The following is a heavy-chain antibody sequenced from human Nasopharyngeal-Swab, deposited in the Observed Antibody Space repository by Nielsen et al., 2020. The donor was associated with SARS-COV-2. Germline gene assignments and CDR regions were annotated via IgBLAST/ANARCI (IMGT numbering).Heavy chain of an antibody. J-gene: IGHJ4*02. CDR2: IKQDGSEK. CDR1: GFTFSSYW. Sequence: GESLKISCAASGFTFSSYWMSWVRQAPGKGLEWVANIKQDGSEKYYVDSVKGRFTISRDNAKNSLYLQMNSLRAEDTAVYYCARVVGDIVLMGYAIPLGYFDYWGQGTLVTVSS. D-gene: IGHD2-8*01. CDR3: ARVVGDIVLMGYAIPLGYFDY. V-gene: IGHV3-7*01.